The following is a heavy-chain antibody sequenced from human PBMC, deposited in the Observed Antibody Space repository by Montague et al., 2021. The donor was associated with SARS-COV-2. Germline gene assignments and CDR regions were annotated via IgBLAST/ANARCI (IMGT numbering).Heavy chain of an antibody. Sequence: RLSCAASGFPFSSYWMSWVRQTPGKGLEWVANIKPDGGGKHYVDSVKGRFTISRDNAKNSLNLQMDSLRAEDTALYYCARDSRIVGAAGGMDVWGQGTTVIVSS. CDR1: GFPFSSYW. J-gene: IGHJ6*02. CDR3: ARDSRIVGAAGGMDV. D-gene: IGHD1-26*01. CDR2: IKPDGGGK. V-gene: IGHV3-7*03.